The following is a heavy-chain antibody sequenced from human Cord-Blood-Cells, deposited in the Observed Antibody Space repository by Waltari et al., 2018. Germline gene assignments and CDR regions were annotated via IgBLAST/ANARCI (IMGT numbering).Heavy chain of an antibody. D-gene: IGHD6-6*01. V-gene: IGHV1-69*01. CDR2: INPIFGTA. J-gene: IGHJ3*02. CDR3: ARGYSSSGDAFDI. CDR1: GGTFSSYA. Sequence: QVQLVQSGDEVKKPGSSVTVSCKAYGGTFSSYAIRRVRQAPGQGVGWTGWINPIFGTADYAQKFQGRVTITADESTSTAYMELSSLRSEDTAVYYCARGYSSSGDAFDIWGQGTMVTVSS.